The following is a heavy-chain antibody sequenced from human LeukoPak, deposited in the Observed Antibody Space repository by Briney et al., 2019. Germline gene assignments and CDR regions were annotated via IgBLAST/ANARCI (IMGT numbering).Heavy chain of an antibody. V-gene: IGHV4-39*01. CDR1: GGSISSSSYY. CDR2: IYYSGST. Sequence: SETLSLTCSVSGGSISSSSYYWGWIRQPPGKGLERIGSIYYSGSTYYNPSLKSRVSISVDTSKNQFSLKLSSVTAADTAVYYCATTPSLNTAMVNVDYWGQGNLVTVPS. CDR3: ATTPSLNTAMVNVDY. J-gene: IGHJ4*02. D-gene: IGHD5-18*01.